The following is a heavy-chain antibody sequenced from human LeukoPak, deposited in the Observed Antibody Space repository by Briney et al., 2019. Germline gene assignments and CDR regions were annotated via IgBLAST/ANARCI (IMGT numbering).Heavy chain of an antibody. CDR3: ARGGSSGYDPFDY. CDR1: GGSITNYY. J-gene: IGHJ4*02. D-gene: IGHD5-12*01. Sequence: SETLSLTYTVSGGSITNYYWSWIRQPPGKGLEWIGYIFYGGTTNYNPSLKSRVTISVDTSKNQFSLKLSSVTAADTAVYYCARGGSSGYDPFDYWGQGTLVTVSS. V-gene: IGHV4-59*12. CDR2: IFYGGTT.